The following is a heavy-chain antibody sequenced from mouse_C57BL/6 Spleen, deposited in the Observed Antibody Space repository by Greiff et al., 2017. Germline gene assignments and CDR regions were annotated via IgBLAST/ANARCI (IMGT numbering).Heavy chain of an antibody. V-gene: IGHV2-2*01. J-gene: IGHJ2*01. Sequence: VMLVESGPGLVQPSQSLSITCTVSGFSLTSYGVHWVRQSPGKGLEWLGVIWSGGSTDYNAAFISRLSISKDNSKSQVFFKMNSLQADDTAIYYCAREGMVYFDYWGQGTTLTVSS. CDR1: GFSLTSYG. CDR3: AREGMVYFDY. CDR2: IWSGGST. D-gene: IGHD2-10*02.